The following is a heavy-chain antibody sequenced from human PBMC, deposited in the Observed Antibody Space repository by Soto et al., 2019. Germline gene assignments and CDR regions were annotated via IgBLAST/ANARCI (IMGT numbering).Heavy chain of an antibody. CDR1: GGSISSYY. J-gene: IGHJ4*02. V-gene: IGHV4-59*01. CDR3: ARGSDFWSGTPGGFDY. CDR2: IYYSGST. D-gene: IGHD3-3*01. Sequence: SETLSLTCTVSGGSISSYYWSWIRQPPGKGLEWIGYIYYSGSTNYNPSLKSRVTISVDTSKNQFSLKLSSVTAADTAVYYCARGSDFWSGTPGGFDYWGQGTLVTVSS.